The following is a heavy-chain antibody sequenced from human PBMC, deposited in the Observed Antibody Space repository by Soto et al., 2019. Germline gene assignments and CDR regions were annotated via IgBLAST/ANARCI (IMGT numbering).Heavy chain of an antibody. CDR3: AKSPPRGHHGRYFDY. J-gene: IGHJ4*02. D-gene: IGHD1-26*01. V-gene: IGHV3-11*01. CDR1: GFPFSDYY. CDR2: ISSSGSTT. Sequence: PGGSLRLSCAASGFPFSDYYMSWVRQAPGKGLEWLSSISSSGSTTHYADSLKGRFTISRDNAKNALYLQMNSLRAEDTAVYYCAKSPPRGHHGRYFDYWGQGTLVTVYS.